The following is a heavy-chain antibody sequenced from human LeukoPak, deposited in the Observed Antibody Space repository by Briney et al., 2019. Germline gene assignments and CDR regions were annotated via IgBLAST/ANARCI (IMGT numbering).Heavy chain of an antibody. Sequence: LGESLKISCKGSGSIFTSYWIGWVRQLPGKGLEWMGIIYPGDSDTRYSPSFQGQVTISADKSISTAYLQWSSLKASDTAMYYCARSHYYYMDVWGKGTTVTVSS. V-gene: IGHV5-51*01. CDR3: ARSHYYYMDV. CDR1: GSIFTSYW. CDR2: IYPGDSDT. J-gene: IGHJ6*03.